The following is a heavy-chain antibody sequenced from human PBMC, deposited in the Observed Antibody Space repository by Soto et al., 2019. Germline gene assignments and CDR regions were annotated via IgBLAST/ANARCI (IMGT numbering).Heavy chain of an antibody. CDR3: VRGRIQLDDY. CDR2: ISRSGSTT. Sequence: EVQLVESGGGLVQPGGSLRLSCEASGFAFSTYSMNWVRQAPGTGLEWLSYISRSGSTTNYADSVKGRFTISRDNAKNSLYLQMNNLRDDDTAVYYCVRGRIQLDDYWGQGTLVTVSS. J-gene: IGHJ4*02. D-gene: IGHD1-1*01. V-gene: IGHV3-48*02. CDR1: GFAFSTYS.